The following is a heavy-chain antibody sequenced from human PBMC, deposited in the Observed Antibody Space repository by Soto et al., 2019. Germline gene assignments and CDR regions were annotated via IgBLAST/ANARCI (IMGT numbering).Heavy chain of an antibody. CDR2: MYYSGST. CDR1: GGSINSGGYY. Sequence: QVQLRESGPGLVKPSQTLSLTCTVSGGSINSGGYYWNWIRQHPGKGLEWIGYMYYSGSTYYDPFLRIRFIISADRYENQFSLKLSSVTAADTAVYFCARGYRQSGYSSNWVFDYWGQGTLVNVSS. CDR3: ARGYRQSGYSSNWVFDY. J-gene: IGHJ4*02. V-gene: IGHV4-31*03. D-gene: IGHD6-13*01.